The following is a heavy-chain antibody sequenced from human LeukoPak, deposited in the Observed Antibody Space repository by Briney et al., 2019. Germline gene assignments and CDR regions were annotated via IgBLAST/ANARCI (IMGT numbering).Heavy chain of an antibody. Sequence: GGSLRLSCAASGFIFNNYWMSWVRQAPGKGLEWVASIKQDGSEKIYVDSVKGRFTISRDNAKNSLFLQMNSLRAEDTAVYYCAGGYSYGISDAFDIWGQGTMVTVSS. V-gene: IGHV3-7*01. CDR3: AGGYSYGISDAFDI. J-gene: IGHJ3*02. CDR1: GFIFNNYW. CDR2: IKQDGSEK. D-gene: IGHD5-18*01.